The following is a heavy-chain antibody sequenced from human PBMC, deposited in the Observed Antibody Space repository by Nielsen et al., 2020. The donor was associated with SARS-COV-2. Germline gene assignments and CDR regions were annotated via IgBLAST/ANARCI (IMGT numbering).Heavy chain of an antibody. Sequence: SETLSLTCAVSGSSIASGGYYWTWIRQRPGKGLEWIGYIYYSGGTYYNPSLQSRLSISRDTSKNQFSLKLTSVTAADTAMYYCAREDDRGGSYYEHWGQGTLVTVSS. V-gene: IGHV4-31*11. CDR3: AREDDRGGSYYEH. J-gene: IGHJ4*02. CDR1: GSSIASGGYY. CDR2: IYYSGGT. D-gene: IGHD1-26*01.